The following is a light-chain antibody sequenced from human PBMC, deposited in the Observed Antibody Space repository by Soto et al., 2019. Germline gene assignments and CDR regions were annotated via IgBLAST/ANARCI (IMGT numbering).Light chain of an antibody. V-gene: IGLV2-14*01. CDR2: DVS. J-gene: IGLJ2*01. CDR3: SSYTSSSTLVV. Sequence: QSVLTQPASVSGSPGQSITISCTGTRSGIGGYDYVSWYQQHPGKAPKPMIFDVSNRPSGVSNRFSGSKSGNTAYLTISGLQAEDEADYYCSSYTSSSTLVVFGGGTKLTVL. CDR1: RSGIGGYDY.